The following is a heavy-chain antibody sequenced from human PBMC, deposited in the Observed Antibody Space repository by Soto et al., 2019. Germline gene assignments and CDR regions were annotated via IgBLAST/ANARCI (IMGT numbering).Heavy chain of an antibody. V-gene: IGHV3-23*01. D-gene: IGHD5-12*01. J-gene: IGHJ4*02. Sequence: PGGSLRLSCAASGFTFSSYAMSWVRQAPGKGLEWVSAISGSGGSTYYADSVKGRFTISRDNSKNTLYLQMNSLRAEDTAVYYCARDLGMATITFSDYWGQGTLVTVSS. CDR2: ISGSGGST. CDR3: ARDLGMATITFSDY. CDR1: GFTFSSYA.